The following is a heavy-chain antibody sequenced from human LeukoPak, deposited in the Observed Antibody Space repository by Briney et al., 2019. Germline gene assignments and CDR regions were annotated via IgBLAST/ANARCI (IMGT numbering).Heavy chain of an antibody. Sequence: GGSLRLSCAASGFTFSSYWMNWVRQAPGKGLVWVACIKPDGSSISYADSVKGRFTISRDNAKNTLYLQMNSLRAEDTAVYYCATLYAGSTDYWGRGTLVTVSS. CDR1: GFTFSSYW. CDR3: ATLYAGSTDY. V-gene: IGHV3-74*01. CDR2: IKPDGSSI. D-gene: IGHD2-8*01. J-gene: IGHJ4*02.